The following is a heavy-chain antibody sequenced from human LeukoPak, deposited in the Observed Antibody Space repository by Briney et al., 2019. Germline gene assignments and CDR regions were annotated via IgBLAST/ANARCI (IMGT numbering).Heavy chain of an antibody. J-gene: IGHJ4*02. V-gene: IGHV3-30*01. CDR2: ISYDGSEN. D-gene: IGHD6-13*01. CDR3: AKDRYSSXXXYFXY. Sequence: VXXISYDGSENYYADSVKGRFTISRDKSKNTLYLQMNSLRAEDTAVYYCAKDRYSSXXXYFXYWXQ.